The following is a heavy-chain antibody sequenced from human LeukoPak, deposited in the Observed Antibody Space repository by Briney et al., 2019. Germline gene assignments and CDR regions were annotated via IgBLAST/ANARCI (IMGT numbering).Heavy chain of an antibody. Sequence: GGSLRLSCAASRFTFSNFAIHWVRQAPGKGLEWVAVISYDGSRTYYADSVKGRFTISRDNSKNTLYLQMNSLKPEDTAVYYCAKVDTAYAFDIWGQGTMVTVSS. CDR2: ISYDGSRT. D-gene: IGHD5-18*01. V-gene: IGHV3-30-3*01. CDR3: AKVDTAYAFDI. CDR1: RFTFSNFA. J-gene: IGHJ3*02.